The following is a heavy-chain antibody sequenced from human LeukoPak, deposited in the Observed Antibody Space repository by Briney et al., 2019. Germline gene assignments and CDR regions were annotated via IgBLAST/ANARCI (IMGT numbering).Heavy chain of an antibody. CDR1: GFTFSSYA. CDR2: IKQDGSEK. D-gene: IGHD2-2*01. J-gene: IGHJ4*02. CDR3: ARDLRGFWGVPAATDY. V-gene: IGHV3-7*01. Sequence: GGSLRLSCAASGFTFSSYAMHWVRQAPGKGLEWVANIKQDGSEKYYVDSVKGRFTIPRDNAKNSLYLQMNSLRAEDTAVYYCARDLRGFWGVPAATDYWGQGTLVTVSS.